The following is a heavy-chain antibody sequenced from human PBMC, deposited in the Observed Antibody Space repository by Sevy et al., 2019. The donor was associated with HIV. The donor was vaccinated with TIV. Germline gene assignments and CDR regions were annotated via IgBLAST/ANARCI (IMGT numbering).Heavy chain of an antibody. Sequence: ASVKVSCKASGYTFTSYGISWVRQAPGQGLEWMGWISAYNGNTNYAQKLQGRVTMTTDTSTSTAYMGLRSLRSDDTAVYYCARDRGDFWSGYYEGYFDYWGQGTLVTVSS. J-gene: IGHJ4*02. CDR1: GYTFTSYG. CDR3: ARDRGDFWSGYYEGYFDY. CDR2: ISAYNGNT. D-gene: IGHD3-3*01. V-gene: IGHV1-18*01.